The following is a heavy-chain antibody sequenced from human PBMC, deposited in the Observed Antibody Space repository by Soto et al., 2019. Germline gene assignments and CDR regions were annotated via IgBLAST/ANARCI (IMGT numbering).Heavy chain of an antibody. CDR3: ARGHIVVVPTVGWFDP. J-gene: IGHJ5*02. D-gene: IGHD2-2*01. CDR2: MFHSGST. V-gene: IGHV4-38-2*01. CDR1: GYSISSGYY. Sequence: SETLSLTCAVSGYSISSGYYWGWIRQPPGKGLEWIGSMFHSGSTYYNPSLKSRVTISVDTSKNQFSLKLSSVTAADTAVYYCARGHIVVVPTVGWFDPWGHGTLVTVSS.